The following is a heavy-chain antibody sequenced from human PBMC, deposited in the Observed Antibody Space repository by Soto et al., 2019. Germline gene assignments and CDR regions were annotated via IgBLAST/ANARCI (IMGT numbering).Heavy chain of an antibody. D-gene: IGHD3-22*01. J-gene: IGHJ6*02. V-gene: IGHV4-39*07. CDR3: ARGVSYYDSSGYYYSDYYGMDV. Sequence: SETLSLTCTVSGGSVSSNSYSWGWIRQPPGKGLEWIGSIYYSGSTYYNPSLKSRVTISVDTSKNQFSLKLSSVTAADTAVYYCARGVSYYDSSGYYYSDYYGMDVWGQGTTVTVSS. CDR2: IYYSGST. CDR1: GGSVSSNSYS.